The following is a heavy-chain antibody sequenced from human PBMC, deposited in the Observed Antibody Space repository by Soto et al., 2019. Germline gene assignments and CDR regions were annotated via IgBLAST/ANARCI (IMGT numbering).Heavy chain of an antibody. D-gene: IGHD3-22*01. V-gene: IGHV3-7*04. J-gene: IGHJ3*02. Sequence: GGSLRLSCAASGFTFSRYWMSWVRQTPGKGLEWVANIKQDGSEKWYVDSVKGRFTISRDNAKNSLYLQMNSLRAEDTAVYYCARGEYYDSSGPFSDAFDIWGQGTMVTVSS. CDR3: ARGEYYDSSGPFSDAFDI. CDR1: GFTFSRYW. CDR2: IKQDGSEK.